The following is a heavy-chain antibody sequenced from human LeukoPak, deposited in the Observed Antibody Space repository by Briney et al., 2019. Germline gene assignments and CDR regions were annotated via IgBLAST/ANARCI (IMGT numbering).Heavy chain of an antibody. Sequence: GGSLRLSCAASGFTFSSYAMSWVRQAPGKGLEWVSAISGSGGSTYYADSVKGRFTISRDNSKNTLYLQMNSLRAEDTAVYYCARSIPLWKELRRDWFDPWGQGTQVTVSS. CDR1: GFTFSSYA. V-gene: IGHV3-23*01. J-gene: IGHJ5*02. D-gene: IGHD3-10*01. CDR2: ISGSGGST. CDR3: ARSIPLWKELRRDWFDP.